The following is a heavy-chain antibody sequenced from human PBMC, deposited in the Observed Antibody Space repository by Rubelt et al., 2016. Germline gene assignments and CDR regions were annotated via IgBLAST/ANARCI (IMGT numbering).Heavy chain of an antibody. Sequence: QVQLQQWGAGLLRPSETLSLTCAVSGGSFNNYYWAWIRQPPGKGPEWIGEIDHGGSTRYDPSLKSRISISVDTSKNLFSLRLSSVTAADTAVYFCARSYDSSGLFDYWGQGTLVTVSS. J-gene: IGHJ4*02. CDR1: GGSFNNYY. V-gene: IGHV4-34*02. CDR3: ARSYDSSGLFDY. D-gene: IGHD3-22*01. CDR2: IDHGGST.